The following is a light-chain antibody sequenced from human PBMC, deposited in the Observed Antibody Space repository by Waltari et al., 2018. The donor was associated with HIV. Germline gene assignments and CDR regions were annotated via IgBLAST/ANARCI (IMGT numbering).Light chain of an antibody. Sequence: DIQMTKSPSSLSASVGDRVTITCRASQSIADYLNWYQQKPGRAPRLLIYAASSLQRGVPSRFSGSGSGTHFTLTISSLQPEDFATYYCQQSYSTLMYTFGQGTKLEIK. CDR1: QSIADY. V-gene: IGKV1-39*01. CDR3: QQSYSTLMYT. J-gene: IGKJ2*01. CDR2: AAS.